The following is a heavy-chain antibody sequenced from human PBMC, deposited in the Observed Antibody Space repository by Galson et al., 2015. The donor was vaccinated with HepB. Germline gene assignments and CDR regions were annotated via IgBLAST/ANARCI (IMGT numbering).Heavy chain of an antibody. CDR2: IKQDGSDK. CDR1: GFTFSSYW. Sequence: SPRLSCAASGFTFSSYWMSWVRQPPGKGLEWVANIKQDGSDKYYVDSVKGRLTISRDNAKNSLYLQMNSLRAEDTAVYYCVRDPEQPFRFDPWGQGTLVTVSS. V-gene: IGHV3-7*01. J-gene: IGHJ5*02. CDR3: VRDPEQPFRFDP.